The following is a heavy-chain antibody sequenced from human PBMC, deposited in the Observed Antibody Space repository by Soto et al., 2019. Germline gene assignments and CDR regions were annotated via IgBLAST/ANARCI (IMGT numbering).Heavy chain of an antibody. CDR2: INAGNGNT. CDR3: ARDLPITMIVVVSHGMDL. D-gene: IGHD3-22*01. CDR1: GYTFTSYA. Sequence: ASVKVSCKASGYTFTSYAMHWVRQAPGQRLEWMGWINAGNGNTKYSQKFQGRVTITRDTSASTAYMELSSLRSEDTAVYYCARDLPITMIVVVSHGMDLWGQGTTVTVSS. V-gene: IGHV1-3*01. J-gene: IGHJ6*02.